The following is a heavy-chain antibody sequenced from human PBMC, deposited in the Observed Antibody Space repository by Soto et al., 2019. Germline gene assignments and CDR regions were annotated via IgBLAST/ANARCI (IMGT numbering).Heavy chain of an antibody. J-gene: IGHJ5*02. CDR1: GGGNLRDYR. Sequence: ASVKVSCKASGGGNLRDYRTTWVRRAPGQGLEWMGWIIANNSNTNYAQNLQGRVTMTTDTSTNTAYMELRSLRSDDTAVYYCARVGDIVVVPAAISPFLPGPWGQGTLVTVSS. D-gene: IGHD2-2*01. V-gene: IGHV1-18*04. CDR2: IIANNSNT. CDR3: ARVGDIVVVPAAISPFLPGP.